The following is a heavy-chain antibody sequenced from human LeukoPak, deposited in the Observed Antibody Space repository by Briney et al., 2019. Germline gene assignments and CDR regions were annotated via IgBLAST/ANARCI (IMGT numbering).Heavy chain of an antibody. Sequence: PGGSLRLSCVASGFIFSTYGLHWVRQSPGRGXXWVAVIWYDGXXXYXAXXXXXRFTIXXXDSXXXIYLQMDSLRAEDTAVYYCATSSPRNYFDHWGQGTLVTVSS. D-gene: IGHD1-14*01. CDR3: ATSSPRNYFDH. CDR1: GFIFSTYG. CDR2: IWYDGXXX. V-gene: IGHV3-33*04. J-gene: IGHJ4*02.